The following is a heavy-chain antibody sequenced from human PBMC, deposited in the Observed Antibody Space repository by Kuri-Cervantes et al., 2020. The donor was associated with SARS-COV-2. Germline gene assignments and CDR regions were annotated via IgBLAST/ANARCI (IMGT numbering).Heavy chain of an antibody. D-gene: IGHD2-2*01. CDR3: ARRLEYANAFDI. CDR1: GGSISSSSYY. CDR2: IYYSGST. Sequence: ESLKISCTVSGGSISSSSYYWGWTRQPPGKGLEWIGSIYYSGSTYYNPSLKSRVTISVDTSKNQFSLKLSSVTAADTAVYYCARRLEYANAFDIWGQGTMVTVSS. V-gene: IGHV4-39*01. J-gene: IGHJ3*02.